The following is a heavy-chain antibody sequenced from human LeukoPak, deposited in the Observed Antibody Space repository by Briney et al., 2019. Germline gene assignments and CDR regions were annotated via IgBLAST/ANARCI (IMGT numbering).Heavy chain of an antibody. Sequence: GGSLRLSCAASGFTFSSYAMSWVRQAPGKGLEWVSAISGSGGSTYYADSVKGRFTISRDNSKNTLYLQMNSLRAEDTAVYYCAKLSNNWNYVWSYDYWGQGTLVTVSS. CDR1: GFTFSSYA. J-gene: IGHJ4*02. D-gene: IGHD1-7*01. CDR2: ISGSGGST. CDR3: AKLSNNWNYVWSYDY. V-gene: IGHV3-23*01.